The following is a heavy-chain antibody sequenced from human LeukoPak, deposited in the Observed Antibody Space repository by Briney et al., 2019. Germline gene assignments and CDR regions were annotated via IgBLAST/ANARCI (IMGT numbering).Heavy chain of an antibody. CDR3: ARGALI. V-gene: IGHV4-38-2*02. CDR2: IHHSGST. J-gene: IGHJ4*02. CDR1: RYSISSGYY. Sequence: SETLSLTCTVSRYSISSGYYWGWIRQPPGKGLEWIGSIHHSGSTYFNASLKSRVTISEDTSKNEFSLRLNSVTAADTAVYYCARGALIWGQGTLVTVSS.